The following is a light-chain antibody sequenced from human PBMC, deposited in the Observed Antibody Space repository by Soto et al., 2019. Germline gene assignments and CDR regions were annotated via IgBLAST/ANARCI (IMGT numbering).Light chain of an antibody. J-gene: IGKJ1*01. CDR3: QQYNNWPQT. Sequence: ETLLTQSPGTMSLSPGERATLSCRAGQSVSSRYLAWYQQKPGQAPRLLIYGASSRATGIPDRFSGSGSGTDFTLTISRLQSEDFAVYYCQQYNNWPQTVGQGTKVDSK. V-gene: IGKV3-20*01. CDR2: GAS. CDR1: QSVSSRY.